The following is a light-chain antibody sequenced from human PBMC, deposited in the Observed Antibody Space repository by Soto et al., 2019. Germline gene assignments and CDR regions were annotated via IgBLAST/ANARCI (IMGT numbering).Light chain of an antibody. CDR3: SSYAGIDSLL. Sequence: QSALTQPPSASGSPGQSVTISCTGSSSDVGAYNYVSWYQQHPGKAPKLMIYEVSERPSGVPNRFSGSKSGNTASLTVSGLQTEDEADYDCSSYAGIDSLLFGGGTKLTVL. V-gene: IGLV2-8*01. CDR2: EVS. CDR1: SSDVGAYNY. J-gene: IGLJ2*01.